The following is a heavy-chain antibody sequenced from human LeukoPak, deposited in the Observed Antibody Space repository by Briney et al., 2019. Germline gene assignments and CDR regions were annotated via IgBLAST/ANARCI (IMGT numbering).Heavy chain of an antibody. CDR3: ARVNCSSTSCYYYYYMDV. V-gene: IGHV1-69*05. CDR2: IIPIFGTA. D-gene: IGHD2-2*01. Sequence: GASVKVSCKASGGTFSSYAISWVRQAPGQGLEWMGGIIPIFGTANYAQKFQGRVTITMDESTSTAYMELSSLRSEDTAVYYCARVNCSSTSCYYYYYMDVWGKGTTVTVSS. J-gene: IGHJ6*03. CDR1: GGTFSSYA.